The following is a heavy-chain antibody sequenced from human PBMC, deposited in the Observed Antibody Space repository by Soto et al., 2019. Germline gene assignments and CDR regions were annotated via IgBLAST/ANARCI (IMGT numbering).Heavy chain of an antibody. CDR3: ARGPL. Sequence: GGSLRLSCAASGFTFSASWMSWVRQAPGKGLEWVANINEDGSEKDYADPVEGRFTISRDNAKNSLDLQMSSLSAEDTAVYHCARGPLWGQGTMVTVSS. CDR2: INEDGSEK. CDR1: GFTFSASW. V-gene: IGHV3-7*04. J-gene: IGHJ3*01.